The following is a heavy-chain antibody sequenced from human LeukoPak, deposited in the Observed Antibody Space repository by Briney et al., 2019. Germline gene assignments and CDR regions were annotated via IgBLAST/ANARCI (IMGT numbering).Heavy chain of an antibody. Sequence: SETLSLTCAVYGGSFSGYYWSWLRQPPGKGLEWIGEINHSGSTNYNPSLKSRVTISVDTSKNQFSLKLSSVTAADTAVYYCARDSPGVSWYDYWGQGTLVTVSS. V-gene: IGHV4-34*01. CDR3: ARDSPGVSWYDY. J-gene: IGHJ4*02. CDR1: GGSFSGYY. CDR2: INHSGST. D-gene: IGHD2-15*01.